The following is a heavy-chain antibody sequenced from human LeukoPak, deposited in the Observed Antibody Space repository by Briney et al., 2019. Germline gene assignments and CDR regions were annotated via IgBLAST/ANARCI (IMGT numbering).Heavy chain of an antibody. J-gene: IGHJ3*02. V-gene: IGHV4-59*01. Sequence: NSSETLSLTCTVSGGSIISYYWSWIRQPPGKGLGYIGHIYYSGNTNYNPSLKSRVTISVDTSRNGFSLNLNSVTAADTAVYYCARGAGAFDIWGQGTMVTVSS. CDR3: ARGAGAFDI. CDR2: IYYSGNT. CDR1: GGSIISYY.